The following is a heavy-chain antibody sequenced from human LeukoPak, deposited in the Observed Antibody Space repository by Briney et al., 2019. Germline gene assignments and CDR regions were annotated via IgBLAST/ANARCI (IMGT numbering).Heavy chain of an antibody. Sequence: GGSLRLSCAASGFTFSSYAMSWVRQAPGKELEWVSAISGSGGSTYYADSVKGRFTISRDNSKNTLYLQMNSLRAEDTAVYYCAKDMNYVPETTALDYWGQGTLVTVSS. CDR2: ISGSGGST. J-gene: IGHJ4*02. V-gene: IGHV3-23*01. D-gene: IGHD1-7*01. CDR3: AKDMNYVPETTALDY. CDR1: GFTFSSYA.